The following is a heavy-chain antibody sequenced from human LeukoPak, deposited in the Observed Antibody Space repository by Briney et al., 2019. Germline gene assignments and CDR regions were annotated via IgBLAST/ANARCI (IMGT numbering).Heavy chain of an antibody. CDR2: INQDGSEK. Sequence: WIRQPPGKGLEWVANINQDGSEKYYVDSVKGRFTISRDNAKNSLYLQMNSLRAEDTAVYYCARDHAFSYYYYYMDVWGKGTTVTVSS. D-gene: IGHD3-3*01. CDR3: ARDHAFSYYYYYMDV. V-gene: IGHV3-7*01. J-gene: IGHJ6*03.